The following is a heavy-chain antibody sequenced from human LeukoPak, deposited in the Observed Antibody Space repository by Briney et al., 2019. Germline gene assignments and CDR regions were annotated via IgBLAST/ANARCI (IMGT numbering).Heavy chain of an antibody. CDR2: IYYSGST. V-gene: IGHV4-61*08. D-gene: IGHD1-26*01. CDR3: ARDNTGSLDY. Sequence: PSETLSLTCAVSGGSISSGGYSWSWIRQPPGTGLEWIGYIYYSGSTNYNPSLKSRVTISVDTSKNQFSLKLSSVTAADTAVYYCARDNTGSLDYWGQGTLVTVSS. CDR1: GGSISSGGYS. J-gene: IGHJ4*02.